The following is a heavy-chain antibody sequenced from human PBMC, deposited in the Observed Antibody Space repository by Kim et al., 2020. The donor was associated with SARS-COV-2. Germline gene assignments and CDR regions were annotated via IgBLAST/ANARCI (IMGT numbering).Heavy chain of an antibody. J-gene: IGHJ4*02. CDR2: ISYDGSNM. CDR1: GFTFGNYA. Sequence: GGSLRLSCAGSGFTFGNYAMHWVRQAPGKGLEWVTFISYDGSNMHYRDSVKGRFTISRDNSKKTVYLQMNSLRPEDTAVYYCAKGGGGRMEIDYWGQGTLVTVSS. D-gene: IGHD3-16*01. V-gene: IGHV3-30*18. CDR3: AKGGGGRMEIDY.